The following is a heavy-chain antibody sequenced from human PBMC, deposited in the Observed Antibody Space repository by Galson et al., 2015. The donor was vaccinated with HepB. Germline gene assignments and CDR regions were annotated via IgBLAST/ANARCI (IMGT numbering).Heavy chain of an antibody. V-gene: IGHV3-43*01. CDR3: AKDTLRGGFRFLEWSPGDV. CDR1: RFTFDDYT. J-gene: IGHJ6*02. Sequence: LRLSCAASRFTFDDYTMHWVRHAPGKGLEWVSLISWDGGSTYYADSVKGRFTISRDNSKNSLYLQMNSLRTEDTALYYCAKDTLRGGFRFLEWSPGDVWGQGTTVTVSS. CDR2: ISWDGGST. D-gene: IGHD3-3*01.